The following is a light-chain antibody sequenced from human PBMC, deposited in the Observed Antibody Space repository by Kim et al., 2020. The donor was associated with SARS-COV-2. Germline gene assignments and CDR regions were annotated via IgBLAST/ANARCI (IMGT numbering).Light chain of an antibody. CDR2: RNN. J-gene: IGLJ3*02. Sequence: QPVLTQPPSASGTPGQRVTISCSGSSSNIGSNYVYWYQQLPGTAPKLLIYRNNQRPSGVPDRFSGSKSGTSASLAISGLRSEDEADYYCAAWDDSLSGWVFGGGTQLTVL. V-gene: IGLV1-47*01. CDR1: SSNIGSNY. CDR3: AAWDDSLSGWV.